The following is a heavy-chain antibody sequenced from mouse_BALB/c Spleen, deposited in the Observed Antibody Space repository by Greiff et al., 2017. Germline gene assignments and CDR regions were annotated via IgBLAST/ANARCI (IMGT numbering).Heavy chain of an antibody. CDR3: ARGRTATPMDY. J-gene: IGHJ4*01. CDR1: GYSITSDYA. D-gene: IGHD1-2*01. CDR2: ISYSGST. Sequence: EVQLQQSGPGLVKPSQSLSLTCTVTGYSITSDYAWNWIRQFPGNKLEWMGYISYSGSTSYNPSLKSRISITRDTSKNQFFLQLNSVTTEDTATYYCARGRTATPMDYWGQGTSVTVSS. V-gene: IGHV3-2*02.